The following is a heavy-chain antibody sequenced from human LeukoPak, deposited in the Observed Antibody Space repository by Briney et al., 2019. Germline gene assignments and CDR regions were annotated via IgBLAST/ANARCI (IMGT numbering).Heavy chain of an antibody. CDR1: GFTFSDHA. D-gene: IGHD6-19*01. CDR2: IGGSGTT. V-gene: IGHV3-23*01. J-gene: IGHJ4*02. Sequence: GGSLRLSCAASGFTFSDHAMTWVRQAPGTGLEWVSAIGGSGTTYYADSVKGRLTISRDITKNTLYLQMNSLRAEDTAVYYCAKGPLIEVAGTTWDHWGQGTLVTVSS. CDR3: AKGPLIEVAGTTWDH.